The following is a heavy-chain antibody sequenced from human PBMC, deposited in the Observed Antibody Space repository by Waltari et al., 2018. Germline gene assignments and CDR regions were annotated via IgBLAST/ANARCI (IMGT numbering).Heavy chain of an antibody. J-gene: IGHJ4*02. CDR1: GFTLSDYY. D-gene: IGHD1-1*01. Sequence: EVQLVESGGELVQPGGSLRLSCAASGFTLSDYYMDWVRQAPGKGLEWIGRSRNKANSYTTEYAASVKGRFIISRDDSKNSLYLQMNSLKTEDTAVYFCSRGTASGTAFDYWGQGTMVTVSS. CDR2: SRNKANSYTT. V-gene: IGHV3-72*01. CDR3: SRGTASGTAFDY.